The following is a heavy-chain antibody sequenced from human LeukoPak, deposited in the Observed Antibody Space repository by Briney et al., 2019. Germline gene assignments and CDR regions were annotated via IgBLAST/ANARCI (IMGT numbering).Heavy chain of an antibody. V-gene: IGHV4-59*13. CDR3: ARGYGSGSYNY. Sequence: SETLSSPAIALGASSISYYWGWFRRPPGRGLEGIGYIFYSGSTNYNPSLKSRVTISVDTSKNQFSLKLSSVTAADTAVYYCARGYGSGSYNYWGQGTLVTVSS. CDR1: GASSISYY. D-gene: IGHD3-10*01. J-gene: IGHJ4*02. CDR2: IFYSGST.